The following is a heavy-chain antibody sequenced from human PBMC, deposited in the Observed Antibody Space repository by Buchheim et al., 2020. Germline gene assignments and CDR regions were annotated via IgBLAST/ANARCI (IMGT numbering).Heavy chain of an antibody. J-gene: IGHJ4*02. CDR1: GFTFRTFS. D-gene: IGHD3-9*01. CDR3: AREYYGLLTGYYYDY. Sequence: QVQLLESGGGVVQPGRSLRLSCAASGFTFRTFSMHWVRQAPGKGLECVAVISLDGSKKYYAESVKGRFTISRDNSNNTLCLQMNSLRVEDTAVYYCAREYYGLLTGYYYDYWGQGT. CDR2: ISLDGSKK. V-gene: IGHV3-30*04.